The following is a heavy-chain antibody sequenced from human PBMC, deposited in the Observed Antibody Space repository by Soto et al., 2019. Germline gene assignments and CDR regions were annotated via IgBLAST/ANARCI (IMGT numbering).Heavy chain of an antibody. V-gene: IGHV1-69*12. J-gene: IGHJ5*02. CDR2: IIPIFGTA. Sequence: QVRLVQSGAEVKKPGSSVKVSCKASGGTFSSYAISWVRQAPGQGLEWMGGIIPIFGTANYAQKFQGRVRIPADESTRTARMERRGLGFEDTAVYYWGGEGVVLAGSGFDPWGQGTLVTVSS. CDR1: GGTFSSYA. CDR3: GGEGVVLAGSGFDP. D-gene: IGHD2-15*01.